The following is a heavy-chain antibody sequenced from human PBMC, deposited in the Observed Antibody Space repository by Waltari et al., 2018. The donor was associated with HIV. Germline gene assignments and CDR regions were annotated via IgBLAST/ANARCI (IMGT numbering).Heavy chain of an antibody. CDR3: ARVQNYYDSSGYYDY. CDR2: INHSGST. D-gene: IGHD3-22*01. CDR1: GGSFSGYY. Sequence: QVQLQQWGAGLLKPSETLSLTCAVYGGSFSGYYWSWIRQPPGKGLEWIGEINHSGSTNYNPSLKSRVTISVDTSKNQFSLKLSSVTAADTAVYYCARVQNYYDSSGYYDYWGQGTLVTVSS. V-gene: IGHV4-34*01. J-gene: IGHJ4*02.